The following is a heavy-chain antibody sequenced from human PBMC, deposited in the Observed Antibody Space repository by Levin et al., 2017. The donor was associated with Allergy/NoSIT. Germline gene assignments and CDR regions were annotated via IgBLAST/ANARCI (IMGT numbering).Heavy chain of an antibody. D-gene: IGHD3-3*01. CDR3: ARGGRFLEWLTDYYYYYMDV. V-gene: IGHV7-4-1*02. CDR1: GYTFTSYA. J-gene: IGHJ6*03. Sequence: GASVKVSCKASGYTFTSYAMNWVRQAPGQGLEWMGWINTNTGNPTYAQGFTGRFVFSLDTSVSTAYLQISSLKAEDTAVYYCARGGRFLEWLTDYYYYYMDVWGKGTTVTVSS. CDR2: INTNTGNP.